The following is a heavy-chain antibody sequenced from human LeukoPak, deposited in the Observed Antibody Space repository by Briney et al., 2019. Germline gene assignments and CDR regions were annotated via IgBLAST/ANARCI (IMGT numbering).Heavy chain of an antibody. D-gene: IGHD3-22*01. CDR2: ISYDGSNK. CDR1: GFTFSSYT. V-gene: IGHV3-30-3*01. J-gene: IGHJ4*02. Sequence: PGGSLRLSCAASGFTFSSYTMHWVRQAPGKGLEWVAVISYDGSNKYYADSGKVRFTISRDNSKNTLYLQMNSLRADDTAVYYCAPSSSGYYVHFDYWGQGTLVTVSS. CDR3: APSSSGYYVHFDY.